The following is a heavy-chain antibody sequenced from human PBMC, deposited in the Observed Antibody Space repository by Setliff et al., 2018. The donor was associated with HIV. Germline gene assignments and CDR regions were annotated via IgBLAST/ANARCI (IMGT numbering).Heavy chain of an antibody. CDR3: ARPQWELGVDYYGMDV. Sequence: SVKVSCKASGGTFTSYVISWVRQDPGQGLEWMGGFIPILGIASYSQKFQGRVTITADKSTSTAYMELSSRRSEDTDVYYCARPQWELGVDYYGMDVWGQGTTVTVSS. CDR1: GGTFTSYV. J-gene: IGHJ6*02. CDR2: FIPILGIA. V-gene: IGHV1-69*10. D-gene: IGHD1-26*01.